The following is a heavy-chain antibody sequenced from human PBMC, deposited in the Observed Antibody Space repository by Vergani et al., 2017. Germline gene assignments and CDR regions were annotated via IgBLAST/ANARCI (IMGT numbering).Heavy chain of an antibody. Sequence: QVQLQESGPGLVKPSETLSLTCTVSGGSVSSGSYYWSWIRQPAGKGLEWIGNIYYIGSTNYNPSLKSRVPISVDTSKNQFSLKLSSVTAADTAVYYCAREERYDFNNWFDPWGQGTLVTVSS. D-gene: IGHD3-3*01. CDR1: GGSVSSGSYY. V-gene: IGHV4-61*10. CDR2: IYYIGST. CDR3: AREERYDFNNWFDP. J-gene: IGHJ5*02.